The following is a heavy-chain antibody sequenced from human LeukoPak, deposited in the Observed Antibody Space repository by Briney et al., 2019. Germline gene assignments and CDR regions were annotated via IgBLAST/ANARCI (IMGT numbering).Heavy chain of an antibody. CDR3: ASQGSGQGYLNWFDP. CDR1: GVSITNGDYY. Sequence: SETLSLTCTVSGVSITNGDYYWSWIRQSPGKGLEWIGHVYHSGSTYYNPSLKSRVTMSMDTSKNQFSLKLTSVTAADTAVYYCASQGSGQGYLNWFDPWGQGALVTVSS. J-gene: IGHJ5*02. V-gene: IGHV4-30-4*01. D-gene: IGHD5-18*01. CDR2: VYHSGST.